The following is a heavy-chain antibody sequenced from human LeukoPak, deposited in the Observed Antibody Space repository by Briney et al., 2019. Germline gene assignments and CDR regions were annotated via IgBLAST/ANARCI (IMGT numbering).Heavy chain of an antibody. Sequence: GGSLRLSCAASGFTFSSYEMNWLRQAPGKGLEWVSYISSSGSTIYYADSVKGRFTISRDNAKNSLYLQMNSLRAEDTVVYCCARFDCSNGVCYKVGYFQHWGQGTLVTVSS. CDR1: GFTFSSYE. J-gene: IGHJ1*01. CDR2: ISSSGSTI. D-gene: IGHD2-8*01. CDR3: ARFDCSNGVCYKVGYFQH. V-gene: IGHV3-48*03.